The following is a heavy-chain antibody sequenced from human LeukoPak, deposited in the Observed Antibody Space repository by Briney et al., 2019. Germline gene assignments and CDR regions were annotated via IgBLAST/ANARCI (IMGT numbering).Heavy chain of an antibody. CDR3: ARDLDGSSWFAPFDY. CDR2: IYSGGST. Sequence: GGSLRLSCAASGFTVSSNYMSWVRQAPGKGLEWVSVIYSGGSTYYADSVKGRFTISRGNSKNTLYLQMNSLRAEDTAVYYCARDLDGSSWFAPFDYWGQGTLVTVSS. J-gene: IGHJ4*02. V-gene: IGHV3-66*02. CDR1: GFTVSSNY. D-gene: IGHD6-13*01.